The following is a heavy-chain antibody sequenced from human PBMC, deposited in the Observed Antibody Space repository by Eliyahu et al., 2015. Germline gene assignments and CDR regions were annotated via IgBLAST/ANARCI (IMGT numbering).Heavy chain of an antibody. CDR1: GYXFTKYW. V-gene: IGHV5-51*03. CDR2: IYLGDSDT. Sequence: EVQLVQSGAELKKPGESLRIXXXGXGYXFTKYWIAWVRQMPGKGLEWMGVIYLGDSDTRYSPSFQGQVTISADTSISTVYLQWNSLKASDTAIYYCARHQYGWGVLTWVPIGALDIWGQGTIVTVSP. D-gene: IGHD3-10*01. J-gene: IGHJ3*02. CDR3: ARHQYGWGVLTWVPIGALDI.